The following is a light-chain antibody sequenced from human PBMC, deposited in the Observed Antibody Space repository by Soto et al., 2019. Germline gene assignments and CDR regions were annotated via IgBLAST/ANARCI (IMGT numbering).Light chain of an antibody. CDR1: SSNIGANYD. CDR2: ANN. Sequence: QSVLTQPPSVSGAPGQRVTISCTGSSSNIGANYDVHWYQQLPGAAPQLLIYANNNRPSGVPGRFSGSQSGTSASLAITGLQAEDEADYYCQSYDSSLSAGVFGGGTKVTVL. V-gene: IGLV1-40*01. J-gene: IGLJ3*02. CDR3: QSYDSSLSAGV.